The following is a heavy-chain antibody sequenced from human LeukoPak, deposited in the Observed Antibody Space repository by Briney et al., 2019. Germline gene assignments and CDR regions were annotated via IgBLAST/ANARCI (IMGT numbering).Heavy chain of an antibody. CDR2: ISSSSSYI. D-gene: IGHD5-18*01. CDR3: AGAIQIWTGFEY. V-gene: IGHV3-21*01. CDR1: GFTFSSYS. Sequence: GGSLRLSCAASGFTFSSYSMNWVRQAPGKGLEWVSSISSSSSYIYYADSVKGRFTISRDNAKNSLYLQMNSLRAEDTAVYYCAGAIQIWTGFEYWGQGTLVTVSS. J-gene: IGHJ4*02.